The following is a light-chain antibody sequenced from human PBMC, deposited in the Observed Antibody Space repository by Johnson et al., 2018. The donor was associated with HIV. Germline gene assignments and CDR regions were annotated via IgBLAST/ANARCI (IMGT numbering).Light chain of an antibody. CDR3: GTWDSSLSVYV. Sequence: QSVLTQPPSVSAAPGQKVTISCSGSTSNIVNIYVSWYQQLPGTAPKLLIYDNDKRPSGIPDRFSGSKSGTSATLGITGLQPGDEADYYCGTWDSSLSVYVFGTGTKVTVL. V-gene: IGLV1-51*01. CDR1: TSNIVNIY. CDR2: DND. J-gene: IGLJ1*01.